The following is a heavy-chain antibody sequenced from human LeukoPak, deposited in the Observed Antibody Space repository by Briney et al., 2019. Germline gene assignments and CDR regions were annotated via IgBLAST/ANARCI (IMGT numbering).Heavy chain of an antibody. CDR1: GGSFSGYY. CDR3: ARGRSDYADAFDI. D-gene: IGHD2-2*01. Sequence: SETLSLTCAVYGGSFSGYYWSWIRQPPGKGLEWIGEINHSGSTNYNPSLKSRVTISVDTSKNQFSLKLSSVTAADTAVYYYARGRSDYADAFDIWGQGTMVTVSS. CDR2: INHSGST. J-gene: IGHJ3*02. V-gene: IGHV4-34*01.